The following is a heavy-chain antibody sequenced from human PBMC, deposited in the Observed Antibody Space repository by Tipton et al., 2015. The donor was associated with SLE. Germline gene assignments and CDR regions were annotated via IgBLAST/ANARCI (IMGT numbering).Heavy chain of an antibody. CDR1: GFTFSNYN. CDR2: ISSSRAFI. Sequence: SLRLSCTGSGFTFSNYNMNWVRQAPGKGLEWVASISSSRAFIYYAESVKGRFTIDRDNSRISLDLQMNSLTVDDTGVYYCVRDRGSMDVWGQGTTVTVSS. J-gene: IGHJ6*02. CDR3: VRDRGSMDV. D-gene: IGHD2-15*01. V-gene: IGHV3-21*03.